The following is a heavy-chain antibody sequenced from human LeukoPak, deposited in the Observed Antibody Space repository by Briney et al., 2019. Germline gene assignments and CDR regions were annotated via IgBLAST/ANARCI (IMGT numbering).Heavy chain of an antibody. D-gene: IGHD2-21*02. CDR2: IYYSGST. J-gene: IGHJ4*02. CDR1: GGSISSSSYY. CDR3: ASTKSNMNCGGDCYRFDY. Sequence: PSETLSLTCTVSGGSISSSSYYWSWIRQPPGKGLEWIGYIYYSGSTNYNPSLKSRVTISVDTSKNQFSLKLSSVTAADTAVYYCASTKSNMNCGGDCYRFDYWGQGTLVTVSS. V-gene: IGHV4-61*01.